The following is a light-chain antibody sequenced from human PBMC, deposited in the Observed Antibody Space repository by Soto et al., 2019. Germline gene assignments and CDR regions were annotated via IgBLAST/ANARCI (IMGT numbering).Light chain of an antibody. CDR2: GNS. CDR3: QSYDSSLSGLDV. V-gene: IGLV1-40*01. J-gene: IGLJ1*01. Sequence: QSVLTQPPSVSGAPGQRVTISCTGSSSNIGGGYDVHWYQQLPGTAPKLLIYGNSNRPSGVPDRFSGSKSGTSASLAITALQAEDEADYYCQSYDSSLSGLDVFGTGTKLTVL. CDR1: SSNIGGGYD.